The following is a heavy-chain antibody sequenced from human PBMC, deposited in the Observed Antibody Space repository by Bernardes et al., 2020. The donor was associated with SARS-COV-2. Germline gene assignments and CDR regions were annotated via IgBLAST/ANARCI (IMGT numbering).Heavy chain of an antibody. V-gene: IGHV5-51*01. J-gene: IGHJ3*02. D-gene: IGHD1-26*01. Sequence: GGFLKISCKDSGYNFTNYWIGWVRQMPGKGLEWRGIIYPGDSDTRYSPSFQGQVTISVDKSISTAYLQWSSLKASDTALYYCARWEGVGATTEAFDIWGQGTRVTVSS. CDR2: IYPGDSDT. CDR1: GYNFTNYW. CDR3: ARWEGVGATTEAFDI.